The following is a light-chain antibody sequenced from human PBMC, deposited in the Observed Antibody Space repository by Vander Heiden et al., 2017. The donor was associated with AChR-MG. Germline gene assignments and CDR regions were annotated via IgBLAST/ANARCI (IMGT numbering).Light chain of an antibody. V-gene: IGLV1-51*01. CDR1: SSSVGNNF. CDR3: ATWDSGLSVVV. CDR2: DDK. J-gene: IGLJ3*02. Sequence: QSVLTQPPSVSAAPGQTVTISCSGSSSSVGNNFVSWYQQFPGTAPNLLMYDDKHRPSGIPDRFSGSKSGTSATLGITGRETGDEADYYCATWDSGLSVVVFGGGTKVT.